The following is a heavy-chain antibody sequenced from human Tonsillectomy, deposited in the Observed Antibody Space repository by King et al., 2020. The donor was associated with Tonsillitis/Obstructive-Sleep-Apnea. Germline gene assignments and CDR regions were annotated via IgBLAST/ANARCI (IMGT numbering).Heavy chain of an antibody. V-gene: IGHV3-43*02. J-gene: IGHJ1*01. CDR1: GFSFEDYG. D-gene: IGHD3-22*01. CDR2: ISGNGDST. CDR3: AKDIGYDTSGLEYFPY. Sequence: QLVQSGGGVVQPGGSLRLYCAASGFSFEDYGMHWVRQAPGKGLEWVSLISGNGDSTYYADSVKGRFTISRDNSKNSLYLQMNSLRTEDTALYYCAKDIGYDTSGLEYFPYWGQGTLVTVSS.